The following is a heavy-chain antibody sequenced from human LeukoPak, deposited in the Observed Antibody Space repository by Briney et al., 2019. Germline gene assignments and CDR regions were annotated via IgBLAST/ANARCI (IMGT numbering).Heavy chain of an antibody. Sequence: SETLSLTCTVSGGSISSGDYYWSWIRQPPGKGLEWIGYIYYSGSTYYNPSLKSRVTISVDTSKNQFSLKLSSVTAADTAVYYCARRVVRGVSHFDYWGQGTLVTVSS. J-gene: IGHJ4*02. D-gene: IGHD3-10*01. CDR3: ARRVVRGVSHFDY. V-gene: IGHV4-30-4*01. CDR1: GGSISSGDYY. CDR2: IYYSGST.